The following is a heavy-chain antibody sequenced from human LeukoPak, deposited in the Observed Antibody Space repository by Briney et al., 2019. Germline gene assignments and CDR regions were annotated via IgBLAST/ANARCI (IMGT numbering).Heavy chain of an antibody. V-gene: IGHV3-21*01. CDR1: GFTFSSYS. Sequence: PGGSLRLSCAASGFTFSSYSTNWVRQAPGKGLEWVSSISSSSSYIYYADSVKGRFTISRDNAKNSLYLQMNSLRAEDTAVYYCARDDGYYSPFDYWGQGTLVTVSS. D-gene: IGHD4-17*01. CDR3: ARDDGYYSPFDY. CDR2: ISSSSSYI. J-gene: IGHJ4*02.